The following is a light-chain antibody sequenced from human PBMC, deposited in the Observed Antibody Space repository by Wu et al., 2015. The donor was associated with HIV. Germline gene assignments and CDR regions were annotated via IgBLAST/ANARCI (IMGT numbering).Light chain of an antibody. CDR2: GAS. V-gene: IGKV3-20*01. CDR1: QSFSSSY. J-gene: IGKJ2*03. CDR3: QQHGYSPFS. Sequence: IVLTQSPGTLSLSPGERATLSCRASQSFSSSYLAWYQQKPGQAPRLLFYGASSRATGIPDRFSGSGSGTDFTLTISRLEPGDFAVYYCQQHGYSPFSFGQGTKRGD.